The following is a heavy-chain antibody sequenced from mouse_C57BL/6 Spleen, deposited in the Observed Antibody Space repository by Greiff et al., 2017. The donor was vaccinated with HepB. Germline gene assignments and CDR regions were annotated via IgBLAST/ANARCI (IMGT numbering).Heavy chain of an antibody. CDR1: GYTFTSYG. CDR2: IYPRSGNT. Sequence: QVQLQQSGAELARPGASVKLSCKASGYTFTSYGISWVKQRTGQGLEWIGEIYPRSGNTYYNEKFKGKATLTADKSSSTAYMELRSLTSEDSAVYFCASPSYYGSSYWYFDVWGTGTTVTVSS. V-gene: IGHV1-81*01. CDR3: ASPSYYGSSYWYFDV. J-gene: IGHJ1*03. D-gene: IGHD1-1*01.